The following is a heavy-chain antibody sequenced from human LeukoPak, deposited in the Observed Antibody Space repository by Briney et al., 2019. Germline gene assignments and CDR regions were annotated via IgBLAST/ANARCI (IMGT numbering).Heavy chain of an antibody. CDR3: ARDPNYYDSSGYYRDAFDI. D-gene: IGHD3-22*01. V-gene: IGHV3-7*03. Sequence: ETLSLTCTVSGGSISSGGYYWSWVRQAPGKGLEWVANIKQDGSEKYYVDSVKGRFTISRDNAKNSLYLQMNSLRAEDTAVYYCARDPNYYDSSGYYRDAFDIWGQGTMVTVSS. CDR1: GGSISSGGYY. J-gene: IGHJ3*02. CDR2: IKQDGSEK.